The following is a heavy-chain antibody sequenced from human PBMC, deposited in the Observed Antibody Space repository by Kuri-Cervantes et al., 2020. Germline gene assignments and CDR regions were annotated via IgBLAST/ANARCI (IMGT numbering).Heavy chain of an antibody. J-gene: IGHJ4*02. V-gene: IGHV3-21*01. Sequence: ESLKISCTASGFSFSNFAMNWVRQAPGKGLEWVSSITSSSRYKYYADSVKGRFTISRDNAKNSLFLQMNSLRAEDTAVYYCAREWIVVVHKIFDYWGQGTLVTVSS. CDR2: ITSSSRYK. D-gene: IGHD3-22*01. CDR3: AREWIVVVHKIFDY. CDR1: GFSFSNFA.